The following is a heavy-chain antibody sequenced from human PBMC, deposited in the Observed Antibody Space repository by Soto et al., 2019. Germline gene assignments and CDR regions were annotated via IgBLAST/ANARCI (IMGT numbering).Heavy chain of an antibody. V-gene: IGHV4-31*03. CDR1: GGSFSTGGPY. CDR3: ARHGLVVPAPDY. J-gene: IGHJ4*02. CDR2: IRDGETT. D-gene: IGHD2-2*01. Sequence: SETLSLTCTVTGGSFSTGGPYWSWLRQHTVKGLEWIGSIRDGETTYYNPSLKSRVNMSMDTSKRQLSLDMRSLTVADTAVYYCARHGLVVPAPDYWGQGTLVTVSS.